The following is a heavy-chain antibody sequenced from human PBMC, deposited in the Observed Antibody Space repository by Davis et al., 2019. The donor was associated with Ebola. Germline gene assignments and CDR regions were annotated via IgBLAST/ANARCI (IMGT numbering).Heavy chain of an antibody. CDR1: GFIVRNYH. J-gene: IGHJ4*02. D-gene: IGHD3-10*01. V-gene: IGHV3-66*01. CDR3: AREVGSTLRGLEYYFDS. Sequence: GESLKISCAASGFIVRNYHISWVRQAPGKGLEWVSVLYRGGPTHYADSVQGRFTISRDDSKNTLSLQMNSLRAEDTAVYYCAREVGSTLRGLEYYFDSWGQGTLATVSS. CDR2: LYRGGPT.